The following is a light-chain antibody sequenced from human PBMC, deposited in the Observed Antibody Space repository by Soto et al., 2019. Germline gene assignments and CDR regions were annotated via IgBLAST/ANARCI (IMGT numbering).Light chain of an antibody. J-gene: IGKJ3*01. V-gene: IGKV1-9*01. CDR2: DAS. CDR3: QRFNSFPHT. Sequence: IQVTQSPSSLSASVGDRVTITCRASQGIGSKLVWYQQKPGKAPKLLIYDASTLQSGVPSRFSGSGSGTDFTLTINSLQPEDFATYYCQRFNSFPHTFGPGTKVDI. CDR1: QGIGSK.